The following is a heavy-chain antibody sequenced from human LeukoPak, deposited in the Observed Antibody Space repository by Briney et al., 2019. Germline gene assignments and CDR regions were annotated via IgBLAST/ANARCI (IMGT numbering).Heavy chain of an antibody. J-gene: IGHJ4*02. CDR3: AKGKYGDYN. V-gene: IGHV4-39*01. D-gene: IGHD4-17*01. Sequence: SEPLSLTCTVSGGSISSSSYYWGWIRQPPGKGLEWIGSIYYSGSTYYNPSLKSRVTISVDTSKNQFSLKLSSVTAADTAVYYCAKGKYGDYNWGQGTLVTVSS. CDR1: GGSISSSSYY. CDR2: IYYSGST.